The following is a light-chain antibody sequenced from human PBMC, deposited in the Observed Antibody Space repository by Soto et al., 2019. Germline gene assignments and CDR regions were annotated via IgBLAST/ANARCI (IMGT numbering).Light chain of an antibody. V-gene: IGKV1-12*01. CDR1: QGIGTY. J-gene: IGKJ1*01. CDR2: ASS. Sequence: DIQMTQSPSSVSASLGDRVSITCRASQGIGTYLVWYQQKRGKAPTVLIYASSTLQTGVPSRFSGSGSGTDFSLTISSLHPEDVATYYCQQVDSQPRTFGQGTKVDIK. CDR3: QQVDSQPRT.